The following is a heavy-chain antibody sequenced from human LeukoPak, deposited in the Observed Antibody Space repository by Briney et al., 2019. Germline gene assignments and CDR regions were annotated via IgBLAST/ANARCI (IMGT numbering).Heavy chain of an antibody. V-gene: IGHV3-66*01. CDR1: GFTFSDYY. J-gene: IGHJ4*02. D-gene: IGHD5-12*01. CDR2: IYSDNYT. CDR3: ARTRRWSGYDYGDC. Sequence: GGSLRLSWAASGFTFSDYYMSWIRQAPGKGLEWVSSIYSDNYTYYADPVKGRFTISRDNSKNTLYLQMNSLRVEDTAVYYCARTRRWSGYDYGDCWGQGTLVTVSS.